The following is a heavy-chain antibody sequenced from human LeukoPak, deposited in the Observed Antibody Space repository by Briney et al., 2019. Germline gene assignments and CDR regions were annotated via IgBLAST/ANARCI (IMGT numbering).Heavy chain of an antibody. Sequence: ASVKVSCKASGYTFTSYGISWVRQAPGQGLEWMGWISAYNGNTNYAQKLQGRVTMTTDTSTSTAYIELRSLRSDDTAVYYCARDLVGYSSGWFVRWGQGTLVTVSS. CDR3: ARDLVGYSSGWFVR. D-gene: IGHD6-19*01. CDR1: GYTFTSYG. CDR2: ISAYNGNT. J-gene: IGHJ5*02. V-gene: IGHV1-18*01.